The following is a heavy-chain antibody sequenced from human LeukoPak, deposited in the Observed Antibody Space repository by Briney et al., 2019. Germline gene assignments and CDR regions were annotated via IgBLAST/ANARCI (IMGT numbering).Heavy chain of an antibody. Sequence: GRSLRLSCAASGFTFSIFAMSCAPDAPAKGLEYVSGIIGSGGSTTYADSVKGRFTISRANSKNTLFLLMISLSSEDTAVYNCAKARGSSRSRYYLENWGQGNLVTVSS. CDR2: IIGSGGST. J-gene: IGHJ4*02. CDR3: AKARGSSRSRYYLEN. V-gene: IGHV3-23*01. D-gene: IGHD6-13*01. CDR1: GFTFSIFA.